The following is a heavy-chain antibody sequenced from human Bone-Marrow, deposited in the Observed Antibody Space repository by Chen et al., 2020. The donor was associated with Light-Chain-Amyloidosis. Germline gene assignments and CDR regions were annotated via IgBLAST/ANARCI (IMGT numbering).Heavy chain of an antibody. CDR3: AKDRTVSRWPNWLDP. Sequence: EVHLLESGGDFAQPGGSLRVACAASGFTFSRFAMNWVRLAPGKGLEWVSTINDGGGSTYYVDSVKGRFTISRDNSKNILYLQMYILRADDTASYFCAKDRTVSRWPNWLDPWGQGTLVVVSS. J-gene: IGHJ5*02. D-gene: IGHD6-19*01. CDR2: INDGGGST. V-gene: IGHV3-23*01. CDR1: GFTFSRFA.